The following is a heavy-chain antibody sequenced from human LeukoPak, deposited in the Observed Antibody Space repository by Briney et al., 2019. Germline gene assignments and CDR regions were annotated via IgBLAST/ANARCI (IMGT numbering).Heavy chain of an antibody. J-gene: IGHJ4*02. CDR3: ALIVATTSYFDY. V-gene: IGHV3-21*01. CDR1: GFTFSSYS. D-gene: IGHD5-12*01. CDR2: ISSSSSYI. Sequence: GGSLRLSCAASGFTFSSYSMNWVRQAPGKGLEWVSSISSSSSYIYYADSVKGRFTISRDNAKNSLYLQMNSLGAEDTAVYYCALIVATTSYFDYWGQGTLVTVSS.